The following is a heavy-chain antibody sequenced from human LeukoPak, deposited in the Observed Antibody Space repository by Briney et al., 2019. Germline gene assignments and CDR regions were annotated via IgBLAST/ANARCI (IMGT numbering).Heavy chain of an antibody. Sequence: PSETLSLTCAVYGGSFSGYYWSWIRQPAGEGLEWIGEINHSGCTNYNPSLKSRVTISVDTSKNQFSLKLTSVTAADAAVYYCATESWIQGEDYWGQGTLVTVSS. CDR3: ATESWIQGEDY. D-gene: IGHD5-18*01. CDR2: INHSGCT. V-gene: IGHV4-34*01. J-gene: IGHJ4*02. CDR1: GGSFSGYY.